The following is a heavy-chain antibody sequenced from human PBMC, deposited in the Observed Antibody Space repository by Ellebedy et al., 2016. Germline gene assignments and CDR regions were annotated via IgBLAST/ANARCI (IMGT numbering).Heavy chain of an antibody. V-gene: IGHV4-38-2*02. D-gene: IGHD3-16*02. J-gene: IGHJ4*02. CDR2: IYHTGST. CDR1: GYSISSGFF. CDR3: ARVVMNTFGGVIVTRFDS. Sequence: SETLSLXXTVSGYSISSGFFWGWIRQPPGKGLEWIGHIYHTGSTYYNPSLKSRVMISVGTSKNQFSLNLRSVNAADTAVYYCARVVMNTFGGVIVTRFDSWGQGTLVTVSS.